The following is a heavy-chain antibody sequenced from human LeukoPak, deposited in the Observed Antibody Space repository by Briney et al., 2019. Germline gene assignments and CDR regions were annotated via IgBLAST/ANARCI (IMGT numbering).Heavy chain of an antibody. Sequence: GASVKVSCKASGGTFSSYAISWVRQAPGQGLEWMGGIIPIFGTANYAQKFQGRVTITADKSTSTAYMELSSLRSEDTAVYYCASAGSWGYYYYMDVWGKGTTVTVSS. V-gene: IGHV1-69*06. CDR3: ASAGSWGYYYYMDV. CDR2: IIPIFGTA. J-gene: IGHJ6*03. CDR1: GGTFSSYA. D-gene: IGHD6-13*01.